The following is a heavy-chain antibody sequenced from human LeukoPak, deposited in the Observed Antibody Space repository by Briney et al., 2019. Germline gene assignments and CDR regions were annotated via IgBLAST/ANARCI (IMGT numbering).Heavy chain of an antibody. Sequence: PGGSLRLSCAASGFTFSSYWMSWVRQAPGKGLEGVANIKQDGSEKYYVDSVKGRFTISRDNAKNSLYLQMNNLGVKDTAVYFCARDPSVNNAIGYNWFDHWGQGALVTVSS. J-gene: IGHJ5*02. V-gene: IGHV3-7*01. CDR1: GFTFSSYW. CDR2: IKQDGSEK. D-gene: IGHD2/OR15-2a*01. CDR3: ARDPSVNNAIGYNWFDH.